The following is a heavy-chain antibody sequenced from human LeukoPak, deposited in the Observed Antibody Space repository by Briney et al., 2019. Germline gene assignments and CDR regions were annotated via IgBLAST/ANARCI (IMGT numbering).Heavy chain of an antibody. V-gene: IGHV4-59*01. D-gene: IGHD6-13*01. Sequence: SETLSLTCTVSGGSISSYYWSWIRQPPGKGLEWIGYIYYSGSTNYNPSLKSRVTISVDTSKNQFSLKLSSVTAADTAVYYCARVAAAGTRVDYYYGMDVWGQGTTVTVSS. J-gene: IGHJ6*02. CDR1: GGSISSYY. CDR3: ARVAAAGTRVDYYYGMDV. CDR2: IYYSGST.